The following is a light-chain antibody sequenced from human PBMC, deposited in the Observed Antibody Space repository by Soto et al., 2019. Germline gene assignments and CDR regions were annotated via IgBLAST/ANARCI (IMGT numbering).Light chain of an antibody. CDR3: SSYTTSSTVV. CDR1: SSDIATYNY. J-gene: IGLJ3*02. CDR2: DVS. Sequence: QSVLTQPASVSGSPGQSITISCTGTSSDIATYNYVSWYQQHPGKAPTLMIYDVSYRPSGLSNRFSGSKSGNTASLTISGLQDEDEADYYCSSYTTSSTVVFGGGTKVTVL. V-gene: IGLV2-14*03.